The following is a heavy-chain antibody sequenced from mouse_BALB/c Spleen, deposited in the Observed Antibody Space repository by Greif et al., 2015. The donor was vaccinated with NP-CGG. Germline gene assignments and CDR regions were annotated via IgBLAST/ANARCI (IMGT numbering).Heavy chain of an antibody. CDR3: ARDDYDVYYYAMDY. J-gene: IGHJ4*01. V-gene: IGHV5-6-3*01. D-gene: IGHD2-4*01. Sequence: EVQRVESGGGLVQPGGSLKLSCAASGFTFSSYGMSWVRQTPDKRLELVATINSNGGSTYYPDSVKGRFTISRDNAKNTLYLQMSSLKSEDTAMYYCARDDYDVYYYAMDYWGQGTSVSVPS. CDR1: GFTFSSYG. CDR2: INSNGGST.